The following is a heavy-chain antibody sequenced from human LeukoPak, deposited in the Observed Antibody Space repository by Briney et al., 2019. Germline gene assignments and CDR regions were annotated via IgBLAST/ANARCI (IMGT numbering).Heavy chain of an antibody. Sequence: ASVKVSCKVSGYTLTELSMHWVRQAPGKGLEWMGGFDPEDGETIYAQKFQGRVTVTEDTSTDTAYMELSSLRSEDTAVYYCATGPSMVRGAFDYWGQGTLVTVSS. D-gene: IGHD3-10*01. J-gene: IGHJ4*02. V-gene: IGHV1-24*01. CDR3: ATGPSMVRGAFDY. CDR2: FDPEDGET. CDR1: GYTLTELS.